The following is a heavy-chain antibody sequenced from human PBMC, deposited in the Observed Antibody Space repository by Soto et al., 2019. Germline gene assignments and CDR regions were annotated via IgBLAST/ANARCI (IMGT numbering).Heavy chain of an antibody. J-gene: IGHJ4*02. CDR3: ARVGAAAAPGYFDY. CDR2: IFDSGST. CDR1: GGSISSYY. D-gene: IGHD6-13*01. Sequence: QVQLQESGPGLVKPSETLSLTCTVSGGSISSYYWSWIRQPPGKGLEWIGNIFDSGSTNYNPSLKNRVTISVDTSKNQFSLRVRSVTAADTAVYYCARVGAAAAPGYFDYWGQGTLVTVSS. V-gene: IGHV4-59*01.